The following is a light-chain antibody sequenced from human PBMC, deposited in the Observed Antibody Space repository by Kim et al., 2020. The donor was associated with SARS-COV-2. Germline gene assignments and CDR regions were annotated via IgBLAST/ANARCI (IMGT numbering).Light chain of an antibody. V-gene: IGLV3-21*04. J-gene: IGLJ3*02. CDR2: DDT. CDR3: QVWDGSSDHWV. Sequence: SYELTQPPSVSLAPGETARNTCGGNKIGDINVHWYQQRPGQAPVLVISDDTDRPSGIPERFSGSNSGNTATLTINRVEAVDEADYYCQVWDGSSDHWVFGGGTQLTVL. CDR1: KIGDIN.